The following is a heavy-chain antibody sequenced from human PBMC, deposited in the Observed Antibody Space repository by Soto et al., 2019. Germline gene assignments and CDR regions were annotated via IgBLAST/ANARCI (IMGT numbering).Heavy chain of an antibody. Sequence: GASVRLSRKSSGGTFNSQPSSWSGQSQGQGLGWMGGFIPIFSTTKYAQKFQGRVTITADKSTSTAYMELSRLRSEDTAVYYCARYHSRPWRSAMDVWGQGTTVTVSS. V-gene: IGHV1-69*06. J-gene: IGHJ6*02. CDR2: FIPIFSTT. D-gene: IGHD2-15*01. CDR1: GGTFNSQP. CDR3: ARYHSRPWRSAMDV.